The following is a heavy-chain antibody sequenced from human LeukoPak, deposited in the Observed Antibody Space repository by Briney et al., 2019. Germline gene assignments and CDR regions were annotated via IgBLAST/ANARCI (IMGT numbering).Heavy chain of an antibody. Sequence: GGSLRLPCAASGFTFSSYGMHWVRQAPGKGLEWVAVISYDGSNKYYADSVKGRFTISRDNSKNTLYLQMNSLRAEDTAVYYCAKDRTGFVVAATYADYWGQGTLVTVSS. D-gene: IGHD2-15*01. CDR3: AKDRTGFVVAATYADY. CDR2: ISYDGSNK. J-gene: IGHJ4*02. V-gene: IGHV3-30*18. CDR1: GFTFSSYG.